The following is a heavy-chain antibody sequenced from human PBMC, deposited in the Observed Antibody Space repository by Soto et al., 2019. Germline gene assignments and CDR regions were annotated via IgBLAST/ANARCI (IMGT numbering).Heavy chain of an antibody. CDR3: ARGGVGPTPGHYYYYCLDV. D-gene: IGHD1-26*01. Sequence: SQTLSLTCAISGDSVSSNSAAWNWIRQSPSRGLEWLGRTYYRSKWYNDYAVSVKSRITINPDTSKNHFSLQLNSVTPEDTAVYSCARGGVGPTPGHYYYYCLDVWGHGTTVTVSS. V-gene: IGHV6-1*01. CDR2: TYYRSKWYN. J-gene: IGHJ6*02. CDR1: GDSVSSNSAA.